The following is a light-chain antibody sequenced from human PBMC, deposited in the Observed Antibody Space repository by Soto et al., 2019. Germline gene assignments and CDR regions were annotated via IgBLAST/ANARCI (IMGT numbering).Light chain of an antibody. CDR2: DVN. CDR1: SSDVGGYNY. V-gene: IGLV2-11*01. Sequence: QSVLTQPRSVSRSPGQSVTISCTGTSSDVGGYNYVSWYQQHPGKAPKLMIYDVNKRPSGVPDRFSGSKSGNTASLTISGLQAEDEADYYCCSYVRSYPLVFGTGTKVTV. J-gene: IGLJ1*01. CDR3: CSYVRSYPLV.